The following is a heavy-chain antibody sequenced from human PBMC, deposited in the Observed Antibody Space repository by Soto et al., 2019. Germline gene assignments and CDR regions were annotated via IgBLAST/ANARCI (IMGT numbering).Heavy chain of an antibody. CDR3: AMVDNFVTPTPQDV. CDR2: ISSYSGNT. V-gene: IGHV1-18*01. CDR1: GYIFVNYG. J-gene: IGHJ6*02. D-gene: IGHD3-16*02. Sequence: QVQLVQSGDEVRKPGSSVKVSCKASGYIFVNYGIAWVRQAPGQGLEWMGGISSYSGNTHYASKVQGRLTMTTDTSTSTAYMDLGRLTSDDTAVYYCAMVDNFVTPTPQDVWGQGTTVTVSS.